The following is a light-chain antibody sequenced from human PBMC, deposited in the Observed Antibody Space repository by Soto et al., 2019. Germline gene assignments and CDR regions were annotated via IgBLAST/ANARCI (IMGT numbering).Light chain of an antibody. CDR2: AAS. Sequence: EIVMTQSPATLSVSPGERATLSCRASQSVSSKLAWYQQKPGQPPRLLIYAASTRATGIPVRFSGSGSGTEFTLTISSLQSEDFAVYYCQQRANWPLTTFGHGTRLEIK. CDR1: QSVSSK. J-gene: IGKJ5*01. CDR3: QQRANWPLTT. V-gene: IGKV3-15*01.